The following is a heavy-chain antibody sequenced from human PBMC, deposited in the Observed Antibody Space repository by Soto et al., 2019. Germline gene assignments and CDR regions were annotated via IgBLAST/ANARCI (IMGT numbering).Heavy chain of an antibody. CDR3: ARSQPIAAAGYYYNYGLDV. CDR1: GYTFTNYW. D-gene: IGHD6-13*01. CDR2: IDPSDSYT. V-gene: IGHV5-10-1*01. Sequence: PGESLKISCKGSGYTFTNYWISCVRQRPGKGLEWMGMIDPSDSYTKYSPSFQGHVTMSGDKSITTAYLQWRSLKASDTAIYYCARSQPIAAAGYYYNYGLDVWRQGTTVTVSS. J-gene: IGHJ6*02.